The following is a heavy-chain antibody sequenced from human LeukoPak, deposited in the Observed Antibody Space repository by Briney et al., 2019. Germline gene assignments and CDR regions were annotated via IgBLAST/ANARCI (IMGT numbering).Heavy chain of an antibody. CDR1: GFTFSSYS. V-gene: IGHV3-21*01. J-gene: IGHJ4*02. D-gene: IGHD3-22*01. Sequence: GGSLRLSCAASGFTFSSYSMNWVRQAPGKGLEWVSSISSSNNYIYYADSMKGRFTISRDNAKNSLYLQMNSLRAEDTAVYYCARRHYYDSSGYSDYWGQGTLVTVSS. CDR3: ARRHYYDSSGYSDY. CDR2: ISSSNNYI.